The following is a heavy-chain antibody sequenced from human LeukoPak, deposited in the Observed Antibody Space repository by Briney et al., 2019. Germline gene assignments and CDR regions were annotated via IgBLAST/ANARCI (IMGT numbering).Heavy chain of an antibody. Sequence: SETLSLTCTVSGGSISSSSYYWGWIRQPPGKGLEWIGSIYYSGSTYYNPSLKSRVTISVDTSKNQFSLKLSSVTAADTAVYYCARHSSYRAAAGTLDYWGQGTMVTVSS. CDR3: ARHSSYRAAAGTLDY. CDR1: GGSISSSSYY. CDR2: IYYSGST. D-gene: IGHD6-13*01. V-gene: IGHV4-39*01. J-gene: IGHJ4*02.